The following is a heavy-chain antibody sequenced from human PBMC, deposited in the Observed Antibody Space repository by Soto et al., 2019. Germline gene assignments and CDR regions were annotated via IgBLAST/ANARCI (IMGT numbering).Heavy chain of an antibody. CDR1: GDSIGNFY. V-gene: IGHV4-4*07. D-gene: IGHD2-8*01. J-gene: IGHJ2*01. CDR3: ARGMGRYFDL. CDR2: LSASGRT. Sequence: SETLSLTCALSGDSIGNFYWSWIRQPAGKGLESLGRLSASGRTNYSPSLQSRGTMSLVRSKTRFSLRLTSVSAAHSAVYFCARGMGRYFDLWGRGTLVTVSS.